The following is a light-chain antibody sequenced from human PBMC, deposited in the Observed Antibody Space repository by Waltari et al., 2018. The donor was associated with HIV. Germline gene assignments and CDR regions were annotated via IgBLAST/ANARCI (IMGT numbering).Light chain of an antibody. V-gene: IGLV1-47*01. CDR1: TPNVGSNF. J-gene: IGLJ1*01. Sequence: QSVLTQPPSASGTPGQRVTISCSGPTPNVGSNFVSWYQQLPGTAPKLLIYRDNRRPSGVPDRFSGSKSGASASLAISGLRSEDEADYYCATWDGSLGGAYVFGAGTKVSVL. CDR3: ATWDGSLGGAYV. CDR2: RDN.